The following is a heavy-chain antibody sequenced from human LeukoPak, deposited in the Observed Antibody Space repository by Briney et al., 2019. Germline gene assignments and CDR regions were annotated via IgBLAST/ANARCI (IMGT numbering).Heavy chain of an antibody. V-gene: IGHV4-4*07. J-gene: IGHJ4*02. CDR3: ARVSITMVRGVTPSHYFDY. Sequence: SETLSLTCTVSGGSISSYYWSWIRQPAGKGLEWIGRIYTSGSTNYNPSLKSRVTMSVDTSKNQFSLKLSSVTAADTAVYYCARVSITMVRGVTPSHYFDYWGQGTLVTVSS. CDR2: IYTSGST. D-gene: IGHD3-10*01. CDR1: GGSISSYY.